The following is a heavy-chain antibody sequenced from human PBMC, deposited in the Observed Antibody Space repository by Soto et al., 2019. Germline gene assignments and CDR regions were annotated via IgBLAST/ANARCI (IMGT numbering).Heavy chain of an antibody. D-gene: IGHD1-1*01. Sequence: EVQILESGGGLVQPGGSLRLSCAAPGFTFSSAAMNWVRQAPGKGLEWVSIISGSDARTYYADSVKGRFAISRDNSKNTLYLDMNSLRAEDTAVYYCAKSLNINWKNWFDPWGQGTLVTVSS. V-gene: IGHV3-23*01. J-gene: IGHJ5*02. CDR3: AKSLNINWKNWFDP. CDR1: GFTFSSAA. CDR2: ISGSDART.